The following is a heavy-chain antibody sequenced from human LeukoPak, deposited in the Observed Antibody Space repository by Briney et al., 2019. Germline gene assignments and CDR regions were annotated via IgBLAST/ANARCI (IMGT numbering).Heavy chain of an antibody. CDR3: ARDLGQFLEWLSKPSCFDY. CDR1: GFTFDDYG. V-gene: IGHV3-20*04. J-gene: IGHJ4*02. D-gene: IGHD3-3*01. CDR2: INWNGGST. Sequence: GGSLRLSCAASGFTFDDYGMSWVRQAPGKGLEWVSGINWNGGSTGYADSVKGRFTISRDNAKNSLYLQMNSLRAEDTALYYCARDLGQFLEWLSKPSCFDYWGQGTLVTVSS.